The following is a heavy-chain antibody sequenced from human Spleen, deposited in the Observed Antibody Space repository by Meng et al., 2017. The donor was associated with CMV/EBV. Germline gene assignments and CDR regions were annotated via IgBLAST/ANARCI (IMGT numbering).Heavy chain of an antibody. D-gene: IGHD4-17*01. CDR2: IYYSGST. V-gene: IGHV4-39*01. Sequence: WVRQAPGKGLEWIGSIYYSGSTYYNPSLKSRVTISVDTSKNQFSLKLSSVTAADTAVYYCATHYGDYESSFDYWGQGTLVTVSS. CDR3: ATHYGDYESSFDY. J-gene: IGHJ4*02.